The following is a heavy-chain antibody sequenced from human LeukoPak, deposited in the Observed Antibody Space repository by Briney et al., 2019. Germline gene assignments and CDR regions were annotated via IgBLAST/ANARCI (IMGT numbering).Heavy chain of an antibody. CDR2: IIPILGIA. CDR3: ARVEYSGSVVYYYGMDV. V-gene: IGHV1-69*02. D-gene: IGHD6-6*01. CDR1: GGTFSSYT. J-gene: IGHJ6*02. Sequence: SVKVSCKASGGTFSSYTISWVRQAPGQGLGWMGRIIPILGIANYAQKFQGRVTITADKSTSTAYMELSSLRSEDTAVYYCARVEYSGSVVYYYGMDVWGQGTTVTVSS.